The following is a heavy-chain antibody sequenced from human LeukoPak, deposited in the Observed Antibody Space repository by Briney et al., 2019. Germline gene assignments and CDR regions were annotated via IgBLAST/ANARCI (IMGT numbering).Heavy chain of an antibody. CDR3: ARLPPHCSGGSCPFDY. CDR1: GGSISSYY. D-gene: IGHD2-15*01. V-gene: IGHV4-59*08. CDR2: IYYSGST. J-gene: IGHJ4*02. Sequence: PSETLSFTCTVSGGSISSYYWSWIRQPPEKGLEWIGYIYYSGSTNYNPSLKSRVTISVDTSKNQFSLKLSSVTAADTAVYYCARLPPHCSGGSCPFDYWGQGTLVTVSS.